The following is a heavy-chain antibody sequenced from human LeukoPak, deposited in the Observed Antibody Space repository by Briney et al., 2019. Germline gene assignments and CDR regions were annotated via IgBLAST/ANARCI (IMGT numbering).Heavy chain of an antibody. CDR2: IYYSGST. D-gene: IGHD2-8*01. CDR1: GGSISSSSYY. Sequence: SETLSLTCTVSGGSISSSSYYWGWIRQPPGKGLEWIGGIYYSGSTYYNPSLKSRVTISVDTSKNQFSLKLSSVTAADTAVYYCARCMHLIPYYYYYYMDVWGKGTTVTISS. J-gene: IGHJ6*03. CDR3: ARCMHLIPYYYYYYMDV. V-gene: IGHV4-39*07.